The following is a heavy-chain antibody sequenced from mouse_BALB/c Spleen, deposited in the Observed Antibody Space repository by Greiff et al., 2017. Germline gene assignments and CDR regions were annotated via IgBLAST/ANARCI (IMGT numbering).Heavy chain of an antibody. CDR3: AKIYYDYWFAY. V-gene: IGHV1-77*01. J-gene: IGHJ3*01. D-gene: IGHD2-4*01. CDR1: GYTFTDYV. Sequence: QVQLKQSGPELVKPGASVKMSCKASGYTFTDYVISWVKQRTGQGLEWIGEIYPGSGSTYYNEKFKGKATLTADKSSNTAYMQLSSLTSEDSAVYFCAKIYYDYWFAYWGQGTLVTVSA. CDR2: IYPGSGST.